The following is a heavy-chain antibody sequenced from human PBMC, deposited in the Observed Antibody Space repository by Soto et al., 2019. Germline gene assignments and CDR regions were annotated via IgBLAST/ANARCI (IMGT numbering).Heavy chain of an antibody. J-gene: IGHJ6*02. CDR3: ARDRDYSNYYNGLDV. V-gene: IGHV4-31*03. CDR2: IFYSGST. D-gene: IGHD4-4*01. Sequence: SETLSLTCTVSGGPITSGGYFWNWIRQHPGKGLEWIGYIFYSGSTYYNPSLKSRLTISVDTSKNEFYLELRSVTAADTAVYYCARDRDYSNYYNGLDVWAKGPRSPSP. CDR1: GGPITSGGYF.